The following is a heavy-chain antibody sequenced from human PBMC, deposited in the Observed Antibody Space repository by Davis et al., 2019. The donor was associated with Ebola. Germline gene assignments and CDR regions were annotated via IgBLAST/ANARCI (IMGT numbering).Heavy chain of an antibody. CDR2: ISGGGGST. CDR1: GFTFSNYA. Sequence: GGSLRLSCAASGFTFSNYAMSWVRQAPGKGLEWVSGISGGGGSTYYAGFVKGRFTISRDNSKNTLYLQMNSLRAEDTAVYYCARIEAYGSGNYYDYWGQGTLVTVSS. J-gene: IGHJ4*02. V-gene: IGHV3-23*01. D-gene: IGHD3-10*01. CDR3: ARIEAYGSGNYYDY.